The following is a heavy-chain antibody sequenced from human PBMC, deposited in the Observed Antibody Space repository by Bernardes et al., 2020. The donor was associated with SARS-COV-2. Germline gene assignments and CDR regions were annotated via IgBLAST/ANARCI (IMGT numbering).Heavy chain of an antibody. CDR2: INSDGSTT. D-gene: IGHD2-15*01. V-gene: IGHV3-74*01. Sequence: GGSLRLSCAASGFTFSSYWMHWVRQATGKGLVWVSRINSDGSTTSYADSVTGRFTISRDNAKNTLYLQMISLRAEDTAVYYCAGSTPVVGATGGRDYWGQGTLVTVSS. CDR3: AGSTPVVGATGGRDY. CDR1: GFTFSSYW. J-gene: IGHJ4*02.